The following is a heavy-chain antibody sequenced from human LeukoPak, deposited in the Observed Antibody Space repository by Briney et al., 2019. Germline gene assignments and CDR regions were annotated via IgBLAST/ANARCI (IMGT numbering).Heavy chain of an antibody. CDR1: GGSFSGYY. D-gene: IGHD3-3*01. J-gene: IGHJ4*02. CDR3: ARWGYDFWSGYQHQPVFDY. CDR2: INHSGST. V-gene: IGHV4-34*01. Sequence: SETLSLTCAVYGGSFSGYYWSWIRQPPGKGLEWIGEINHSGSTNYDPSLKSRVTISVDTSKNQFSLKLSSVTAADTAVYYCARWGYDFWSGYQHQPVFDYWGQGTLVTVSS.